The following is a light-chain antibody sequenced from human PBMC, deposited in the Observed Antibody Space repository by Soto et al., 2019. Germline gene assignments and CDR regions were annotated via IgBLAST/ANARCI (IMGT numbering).Light chain of an antibody. V-gene: IGKV3-20*01. CDR1: QSVTSTY. J-gene: IGKJ3*01. CDR3: QQYGRSQGLLT. Sequence: MGLTHSPGTLSLSPGQRVTLACRASQSVTSTYLAWYQQKPGKAPRLLIYDASTRATGIPDRFTGSGSGTDFTLTISRLEPEDFAVYYCQQYGRSQGLLTFGPGTKVDIK. CDR2: DAS.